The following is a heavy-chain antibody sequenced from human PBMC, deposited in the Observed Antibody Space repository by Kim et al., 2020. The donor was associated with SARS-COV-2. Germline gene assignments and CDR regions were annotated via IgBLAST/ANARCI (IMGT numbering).Heavy chain of an antibody. V-gene: IGHV1-18*01. D-gene: IGHD3-3*01. CDR3: ASSLFGVVSAFDI. Sequence: YAQKLKGRVTMTTDTSTSTAYMELRSLRSDDTAVYYCASSLFGVVSAFDIWGQGTMVTVSS. J-gene: IGHJ3*02.